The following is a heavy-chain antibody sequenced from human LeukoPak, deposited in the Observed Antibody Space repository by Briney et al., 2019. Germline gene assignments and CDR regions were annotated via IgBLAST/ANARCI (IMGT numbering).Heavy chain of an antibody. Sequence: SETLSLTCTISGGSIGGYYWSWLRQPAGKGLEWIGRIYKTGSTNYNPSLKSRVTMSVDTSKNQFSLKLSSVSAADTAVYFCARVGGSSWLYYFEDWGQGSLVTVSS. CDR3: ARVGGSSWLYYFED. CDR1: GGSIGGYY. V-gene: IGHV4-4*07. CDR2: IYKTGST. D-gene: IGHD6-13*01. J-gene: IGHJ4*02.